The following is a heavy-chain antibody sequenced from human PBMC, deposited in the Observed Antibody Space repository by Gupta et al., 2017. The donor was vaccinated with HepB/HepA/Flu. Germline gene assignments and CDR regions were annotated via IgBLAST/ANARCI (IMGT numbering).Heavy chain of an antibody. D-gene: IGHD1-26*01. J-gene: IGHJ5*02. CDR2: INSDGSST. CDR3: ARAYSVGGANWFDP. V-gene: IGHV3-74*01. Sequence: EVQLVESGGGLVQPGGSLRLSCAASGFTFSSYWMHWVRQAPGKGLVWVSRINSDGSSTNYGDSVKGRFTISRDNAKNTLYLQMNSLRAEDTAVYYCARAYSVGGANWFDPWCQGTLVTVSS. CDR1: GFTFSSYW.